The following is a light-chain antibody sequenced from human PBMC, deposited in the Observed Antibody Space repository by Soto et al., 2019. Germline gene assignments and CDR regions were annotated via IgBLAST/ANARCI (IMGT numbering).Light chain of an antibody. Sequence: DIVLTQSPGTLSLSPGERATLSCRASQSFSSSYLAWYQQKPGQAPRLLIYGASIRATGIPDRFSGSGSGTDFTLTISRLEPEDFAVYYCQQYGGSPLTFGQGTKLEIK. CDR1: QSFSSSY. CDR2: GAS. V-gene: IGKV3-20*01. CDR3: QQYGGSPLT. J-gene: IGKJ2*01.